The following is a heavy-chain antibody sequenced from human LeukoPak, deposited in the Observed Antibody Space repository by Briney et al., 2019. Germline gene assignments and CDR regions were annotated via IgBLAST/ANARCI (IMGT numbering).Heavy chain of an antibody. J-gene: IGHJ4*02. Sequence: TGGSLRLSCAASGFTFDDYAMHWVRQAPGKGLEWVSGISWNSGSIGYADSVKGRFTISRDNAKNSLYPQMNSLRAEDTALYYCAKGLHYGIAAAGSDWGQGTLVTVSS. D-gene: IGHD6-13*01. CDR2: ISWNSGSI. CDR3: AKGLHYGIAAAGSD. V-gene: IGHV3-9*01. CDR1: GFTFDDYA.